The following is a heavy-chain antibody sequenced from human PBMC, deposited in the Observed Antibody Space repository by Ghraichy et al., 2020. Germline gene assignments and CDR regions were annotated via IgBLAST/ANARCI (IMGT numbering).Heavy chain of an antibody. V-gene: IGHV4-59*11. CDR2: VFSSGTT. J-gene: IGHJ3*01. Sequence: SETLSLTCTVSGDSINGHYWSWIRQPPGKGLEWIGYVFSSGTTSYNPSLMGRVNISLASSKNHISLRLTTVTAADTAVYYCAREFYFESGGWVVGAFDLWGQGTKVIVSS. D-gene: IGHD3-22*01. CDR1: GDSINGHY. CDR3: AREFYFESGGWVVGAFDL.